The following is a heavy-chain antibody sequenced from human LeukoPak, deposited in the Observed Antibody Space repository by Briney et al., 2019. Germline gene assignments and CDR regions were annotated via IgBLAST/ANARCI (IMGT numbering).Heavy chain of an antibody. CDR3: AKSDGIAVAGTRDAFDI. J-gene: IGHJ3*02. CDR2: ISYDGSNK. V-gene: IGHV3-30*18. Sequence: PGGSLRLSCAASGFTFSSYGMHWVRQAPGKGLEWVAVISYDGSNKYYADSVKGRFTISRDNSKNTLYLQMNSLRAEDTAVYYCAKSDGIAVAGTRDAFDIWGQGTMVTVSS. D-gene: IGHD6-19*01. CDR1: GFTFSSYG.